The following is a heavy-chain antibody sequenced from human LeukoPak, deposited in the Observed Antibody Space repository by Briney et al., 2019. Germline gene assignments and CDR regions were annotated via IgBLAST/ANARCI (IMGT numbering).Heavy chain of an antibody. CDR2: IYHSGST. Sequence: PSETLSLTCAVSGGSISSSNWWSWVRQPPGKGLEWIGEIYHSGSTNYNPSLKSRVTISVDTSKNQFSLKLSSVTAADTAVYYCARQDRTIFGVVIINWFDPWGQGTLVTVSS. D-gene: IGHD3-3*01. CDR1: GGSISSSNW. CDR3: ARQDRTIFGVVIINWFDP. V-gene: IGHV4-4*02. J-gene: IGHJ5*02.